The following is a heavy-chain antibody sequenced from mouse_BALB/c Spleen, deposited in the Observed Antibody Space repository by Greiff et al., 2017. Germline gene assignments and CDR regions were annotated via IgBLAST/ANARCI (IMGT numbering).Heavy chain of an antibody. D-gene: IGHD3-2*01. CDR1: GYTFSSYW. V-gene: IGHV1-9*01. CDR3: ARDSSGYGNYFDY. CDR2: ILPGSGST. J-gene: IGHJ2*01. Sequence: VQLQQSGAELMKPGASVKISCKATGYTFSSYWIEWVKQRPGHGLEWIGEILPGSGSTNYNEKFKGKATFTADTSSNTAYMQLSSLTSEDSAVYYCARDSSGYGNYFDYWGQGTTLTVSS.